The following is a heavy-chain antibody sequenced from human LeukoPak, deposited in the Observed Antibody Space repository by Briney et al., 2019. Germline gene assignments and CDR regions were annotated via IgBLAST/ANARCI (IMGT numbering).Heavy chain of an antibody. Sequence: GGSLRLSCVASGFAFRNYWMYWVRQGPGKGLVWLSRINPDGSTTTYADSVKGRFTISRDNSKNTLYLQMNSLRAEDTAVYYCAKDRGAVAGTSAFDIWGQGTMVTVSS. CDR3: AKDRGAVAGTSAFDI. CDR2: INPDGSTT. CDR1: GFAFRNYW. J-gene: IGHJ3*02. D-gene: IGHD6-19*01. V-gene: IGHV3-74*01.